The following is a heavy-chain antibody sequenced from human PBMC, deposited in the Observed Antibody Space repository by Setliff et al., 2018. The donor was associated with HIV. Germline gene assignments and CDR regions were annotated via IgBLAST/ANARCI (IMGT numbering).Heavy chain of an antibody. V-gene: IGHV4-39*01. J-gene: IGHJ6*03. D-gene: IGHD3-10*01. Sequence: PSETLSLTCTVSGGSISSSAYYWGWIRQPPGKGLEWIGSIYYSGSTNYNPSLKSRVTMSVDTSENQFSLKLSSVTAADTAVYYCARHMKIISLIRGVIRTGDYYYMDVWGKGTTVTVSS. CDR1: GGSISSSAYY. CDR2: IYYSGST. CDR3: ARHMKIISLIRGVIRTGDYYYMDV.